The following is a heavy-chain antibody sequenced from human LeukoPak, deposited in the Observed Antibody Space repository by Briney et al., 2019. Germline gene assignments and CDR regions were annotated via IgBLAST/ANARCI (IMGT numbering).Heavy chain of an antibody. CDR1: GFTFSSYE. Sequence: QPGGSLRLSCAASGFTFSSYEMNWVRQAPGKGLEWVSFISSSGSTISYADSVKGRFTISRDNSKNTLYLQMNSLRAEDTAVYYCAKDKPRRVDYYGSGSWGYFDYWGQGTLVTVSS. D-gene: IGHD3-10*01. CDR2: ISSSGSTI. CDR3: AKDKPRRVDYYGSGSWGYFDY. V-gene: IGHV3-48*03. J-gene: IGHJ4*02.